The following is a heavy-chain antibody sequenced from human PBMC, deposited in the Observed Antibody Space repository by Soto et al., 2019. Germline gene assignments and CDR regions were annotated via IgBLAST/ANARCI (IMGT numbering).Heavy chain of an antibody. CDR1: GYTFTSYG. D-gene: IGHD1-1*01. CDR3: ARDRQFWNRRGSLDY. J-gene: IGHJ4*02. CDR2: ISAYNGNT. Sequence: ASVKVSCKASGYTFTSYGISWVRQAPGQGLEWMGWISAYNGNTNYAQKLQGRVTMTTDTSTSTAYMELRSLRSDDTAVYYCARDRQFWNRRGSLDYWGQGTLVTVSS. V-gene: IGHV1-18*01.